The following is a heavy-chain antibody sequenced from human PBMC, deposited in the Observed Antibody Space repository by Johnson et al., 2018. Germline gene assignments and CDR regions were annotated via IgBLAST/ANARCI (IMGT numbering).Heavy chain of an antibody. CDR3: ARASMVRGVIYYYYYMDV. D-gene: IGHD3-10*01. Sequence: EQLQEAGGGLVQPGGSLRLSCAASGFIFSNYWMHWVRQAPGKGLVWVSRISSDGSSTSYADSVKGRITISRDNSKNTLYLQMNSLRAEDTAVYYCARASMVRGVIYYYYYMDVWGKGTTVTVSS. CDR1: GFIFSNYW. CDR2: ISSDGSST. V-gene: IGHV3-74*01. J-gene: IGHJ6*03.